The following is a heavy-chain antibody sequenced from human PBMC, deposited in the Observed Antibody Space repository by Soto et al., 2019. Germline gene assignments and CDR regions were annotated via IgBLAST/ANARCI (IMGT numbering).Heavy chain of an antibody. CDR1: GFTFSSYS. V-gene: IGHV3-48*01. Sequence: GGSLRLSCAASGFTFSSYSMNWVRQAPGKGLEWVSYISSSSSTIYYADSVKGRFTISRDKAKNSLYLQMNSLGAEDTAVYYCAREGEGRYCSGGSCYVPPGPHPAGNYYYYYYMDVWGKGTTVTVSS. D-gene: IGHD2-15*01. CDR2: ISSSSSTI. CDR3: AREGEGRYCSGGSCYVPPGPHPAGNYYYYYYMDV. J-gene: IGHJ6*03.